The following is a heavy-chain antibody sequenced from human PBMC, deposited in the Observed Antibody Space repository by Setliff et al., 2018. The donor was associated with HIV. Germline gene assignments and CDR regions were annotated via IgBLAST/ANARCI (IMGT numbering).Heavy chain of an antibody. J-gene: IGHJ6*02. CDR1: GYTFTTYG. D-gene: IGHD3-3*01. Sequence: GASVKVSCKASGYTFTTYGINWGRQAPGQGLEWMGWSSAYNGNTNYAQKLQGRVTMTTDTSTSTAYMELSRLRSDDTAVYYCARDVRDGFEEWFSTLDDGMDVWGQGTTGTVSS. CDR2: SSAYNGNT. V-gene: IGHV1-18*01. CDR3: ARDVRDGFEEWFSTLDDGMDV.